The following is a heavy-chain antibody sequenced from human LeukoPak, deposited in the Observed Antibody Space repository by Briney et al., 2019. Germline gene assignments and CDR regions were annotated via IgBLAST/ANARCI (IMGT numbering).Heavy chain of an antibody. CDR2: INPSRGST. V-gene: IGHV1-46*01. Sequence: GASVKFSCKASGDTFISYYMHWVRQAPGQGLEWMGIINPSRGSTSYAQKCQGRVTMTTDPSTSTVSMELSSLGSEDTAVYYCAGRDTTGYTPREWDYWYFDLWGRGTLVTVSS. CDR1: GDTFISYY. J-gene: IGHJ2*01. D-gene: IGHD1-1*01. CDR3: AGRDTTGYTPREWDYWYFDL.